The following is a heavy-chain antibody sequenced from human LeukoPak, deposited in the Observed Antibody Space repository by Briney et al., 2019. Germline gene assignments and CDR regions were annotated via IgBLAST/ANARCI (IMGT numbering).Heavy chain of an antibody. CDR1: EFTFSSYG. Sequence: GGSLRLSCATSEFTFSSYGMNWVRQAPGKGLEWISYISSSSSNIYYADSVKGRFTISRDDAKNSLYLQMNSLRDEDTAVYYCARDSNIAARLFDYWGQGTLVTVSS. CDR2: ISSSSSNI. D-gene: IGHD6-6*01. V-gene: IGHV3-48*02. CDR3: ARDSNIAARLFDY. J-gene: IGHJ4*02.